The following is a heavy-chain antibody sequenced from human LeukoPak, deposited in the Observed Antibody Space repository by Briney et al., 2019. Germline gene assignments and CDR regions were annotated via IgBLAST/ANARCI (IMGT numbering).Heavy chain of an antibody. CDR1: GDSVSRNTAG. Sequence: SQTLSLTCAISGDSVSRNTAGWNWIRQSPSRGLEWLGRTYYRSKWYSDFAPSVRNRITINPDTSKNQFSLKLSSVTAADTAVYYCARQSLRGVIIIDYWGQGTLVTVSS. V-gene: IGHV6-1*01. J-gene: IGHJ4*02. CDR3: ARQSLRGVIIIDY. CDR2: TYYRSKWYS. D-gene: IGHD3-10*01.